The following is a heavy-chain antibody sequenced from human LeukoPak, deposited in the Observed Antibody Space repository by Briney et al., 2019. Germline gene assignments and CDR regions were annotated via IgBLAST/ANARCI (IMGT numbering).Heavy chain of an antibody. V-gene: IGHV3-66*04. CDR2: IYSGGST. Sequence: GGSLRLSCAASGFTVSSNYMSWVRQAPGKGLEWVSVIYSGGSTYYADSVKGRFTISRDNSKNTLYLQMNSPRAEDTAVYYCARRIAVADAFDIWGQGTMVTVSS. CDR1: GFTVSSNY. CDR3: ARRIAVADAFDI. D-gene: IGHD6-19*01. J-gene: IGHJ3*02.